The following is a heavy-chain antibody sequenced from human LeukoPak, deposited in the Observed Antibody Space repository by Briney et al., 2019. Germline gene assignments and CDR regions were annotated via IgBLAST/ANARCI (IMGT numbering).Heavy chain of an antibody. CDR3: ARENRITIFGVVITPPYYFDY. Sequence: GGSLRLSCAASGFTFSSYSMNWVRQAPGKGLEWVSSISSSSSYIYYADSVKGRFTISRDNAKNSLYLQMNSLRSEDTAVYYCARENRITIFGVVITPPYYFDYWGQGTLVTVSS. D-gene: IGHD3-3*01. CDR1: GFTFSSYS. J-gene: IGHJ4*02. CDR2: ISSSSSYI. V-gene: IGHV3-21*04.